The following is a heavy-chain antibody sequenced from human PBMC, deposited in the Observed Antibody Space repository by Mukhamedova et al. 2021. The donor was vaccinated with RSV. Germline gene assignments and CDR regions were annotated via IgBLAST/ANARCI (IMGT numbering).Heavy chain of an antibody. Sequence: GQGLEWMGGIIPIFGTANYAQKFQGRVTITADESTSTAYMELSSLRSEDTAVYYCARENHCSSTSCYNPGKTYYYYYMDVWGKGT. CDR3: ARENHCSSTSCYNPGKTYYYYYMDV. CDR2: IIPIFGTA. D-gene: IGHD2-2*02. V-gene: IGHV1-69*01. J-gene: IGHJ6*03.